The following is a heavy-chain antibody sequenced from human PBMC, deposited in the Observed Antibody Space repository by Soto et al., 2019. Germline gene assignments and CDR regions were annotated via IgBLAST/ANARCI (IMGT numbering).Heavy chain of an antibody. D-gene: IGHD3-10*01. CDR1: GFTFSSYG. Sequence: GGSLRLSCAASGFTFSSYGMHWVRQAPGKGLEWVAVIWYDGSNRYYADSVKGRFTISRDNSKNTLYLQMNSLRAEDTAVYYCARMLNGSGSYYNPGVLDYWGQGTLVTVSS. V-gene: IGHV3-33*01. CDR3: ARMLNGSGSYYNPGVLDY. CDR2: IWYDGSNR. J-gene: IGHJ4*02.